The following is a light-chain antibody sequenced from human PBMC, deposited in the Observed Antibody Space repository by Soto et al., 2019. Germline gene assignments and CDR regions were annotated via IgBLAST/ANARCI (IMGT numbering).Light chain of an antibody. CDR1: SGDVGSYRF. CDR2: EVT. CDR3: AAWDDSLSGYV. Sequence: QSALTQPPSASGSPGQSVTISCTGTSGDVGSYRFVSWYQQHPGKAPKLLIYEVTKRPSGVPDRFSGSKSGTSASLAISGLQAEDEADYYCAAWDDSLSGYVFGTGTKLTVL. J-gene: IGLJ1*01. V-gene: IGLV2-8*01.